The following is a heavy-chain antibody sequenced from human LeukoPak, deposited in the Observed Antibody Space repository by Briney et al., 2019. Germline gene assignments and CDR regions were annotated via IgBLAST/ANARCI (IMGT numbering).Heavy chain of an antibody. CDR3: ARVRGVVRGPTPRDYYGMDV. Sequence: SETLSLTCSVSGGSISSSSYYWGWIRQPPGKGLEWIGSIYFSGITYYNPSLKSRVTISVDTSKNQFSLKLSSVTAADTAVYYCARVRGVVRGPTPRDYYGMDVWGQGTTVTVSS. V-gene: IGHV4-39*07. CDR1: GGSISSSSYY. D-gene: IGHD3-10*01. CDR2: IYFSGIT. J-gene: IGHJ6*02.